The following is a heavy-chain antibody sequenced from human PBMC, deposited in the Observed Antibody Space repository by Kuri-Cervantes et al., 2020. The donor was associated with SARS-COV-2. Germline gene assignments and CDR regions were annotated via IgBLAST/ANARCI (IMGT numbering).Heavy chain of an antibody. CDR1: GFTFSDYY. Sequence: GGSLRLSCAASGFTFSDYYMSWIRQAPGKGLEWVSYISSSSSYTNYADSVKGRFTISRDNAKNSLYLQMNSLRAEDTAVYYCARDVFPAYYYDSSGLTPGMWWGQGTLVTVSS. CDR3: ARDVFPAYYYDSSGLTPGMW. CDR2: ISSSSSYT. D-gene: IGHD3-22*01. V-gene: IGHV3-11*05. J-gene: IGHJ4*02.